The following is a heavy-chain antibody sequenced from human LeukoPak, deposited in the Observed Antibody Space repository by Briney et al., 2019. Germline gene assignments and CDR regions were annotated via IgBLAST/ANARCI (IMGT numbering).Heavy chain of an antibody. Sequence: GGPLRLSCAASGFTFSDYYMSWIRQAPGKGLEWVSYISSSSSYTNYADSVKGRFTISRDNAKNSLYLQMNSLRAEDTAVYYCARVGRGSYGAFDIWGQGTMVTVSS. CDR2: ISSSSSYT. V-gene: IGHV3-11*06. J-gene: IGHJ3*02. D-gene: IGHD4-17*01. CDR3: ARVGRGSYGAFDI. CDR1: GFTFSDYY.